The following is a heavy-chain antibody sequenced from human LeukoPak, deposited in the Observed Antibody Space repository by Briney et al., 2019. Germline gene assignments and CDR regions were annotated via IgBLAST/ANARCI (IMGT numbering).Heavy chain of an antibody. Sequence: ASVKVSCKASGYTFTSYARNWVRQAPGQVLEWMGWINTNTGNPTYAQGFTGRFVFSLDTSVSTAYLQISSLKAEDTAVYYCVYGGKWLPFDYWGQGTLVTVSS. CDR2: INTNTGNP. D-gene: IGHD3-22*01. CDR1: GYTFTSYA. V-gene: IGHV7-4-1*02. J-gene: IGHJ4*02. CDR3: VYGGKWLPFDY.